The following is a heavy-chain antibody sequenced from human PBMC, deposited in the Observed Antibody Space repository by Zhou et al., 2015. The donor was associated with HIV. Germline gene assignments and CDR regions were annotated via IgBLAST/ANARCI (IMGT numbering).Heavy chain of an antibody. CDR2: ITPLFEIV. D-gene: IGHD3-22*01. CDR1: GGTFSGSD. J-gene: IGHJ3*02. CDR3: ARSSADYEYAFEI. V-gene: IGHV1-69*17. Sequence: QVQLVQSGSEVKKPGSSVKVSCKPSGGTFSGSDISWVRQAPGQGLEWMGGITPLFEIVEYAEKYRGRLTITVDKSTGAAYMELSSLRSEDAAVYYCARSSADYEYAFEIWGQGTKVIVSS.